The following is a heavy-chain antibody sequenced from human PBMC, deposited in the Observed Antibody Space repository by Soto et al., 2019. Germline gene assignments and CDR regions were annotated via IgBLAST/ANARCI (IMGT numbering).Heavy chain of an antibody. D-gene: IGHD6-13*01. Sequence: ASVKVSCTASGYTFTGYYMHWVRQAPGQGLEWMGWINPNSGGTNYAQKFQGWVTMTRDTSISTAYMELSRLRSDDTAVYYCARGNSGYSSSWYGLYYYYGMDVWGQGTLVTVSS. J-gene: IGHJ6*02. V-gene: IGHV1-2*04. CDR3: ARGNSGYSSSWYGLYYYYGMDV. CDR1: GYTFTGYY. CDR2: INPNSGGT.